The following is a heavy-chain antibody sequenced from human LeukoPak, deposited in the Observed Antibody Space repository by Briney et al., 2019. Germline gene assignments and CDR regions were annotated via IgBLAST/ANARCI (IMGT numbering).Heavy chain of an antibody. CDR2: ISSSGSTI. D-gene: IGHD5-12*01. Sequence: GGSLRLSCAASGFTFSSYEMNWVRQAPGKGLEWVSYISSSGSTIYYADSVKGRFTISRDSSKNTLYLQMNSLRPEDTAVYYCARARPSMWIDYWGQGTLVTVSS. CDR3: ARARPSMWIDY. V-gene: IGHV3-48*03. J-gene: IGHJ4*02. CDR1: GFTFSSYE.